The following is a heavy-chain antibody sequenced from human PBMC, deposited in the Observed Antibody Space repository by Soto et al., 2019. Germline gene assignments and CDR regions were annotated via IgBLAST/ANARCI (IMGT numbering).Heavy chain of an antibody. CDR2: ISYDGSNK. CDR1: GFTFSSYG. CDR3: AKETGPYYYDSSGSIDY. V-gene: IGHV3-30*18. J-gene: IGHJ4*02. Sequence: GGSLRLSCAASGFTFSSYGMHWVRQAPGKGLEWVAVISYDGSNKYYADSVKGRFTISRDNSKNTLYLQMNSLRAEDTAVYYCAKETGPYYYDSSGSIDYWGQGTLVTVSS. D-gene: IGHD3-22*01.